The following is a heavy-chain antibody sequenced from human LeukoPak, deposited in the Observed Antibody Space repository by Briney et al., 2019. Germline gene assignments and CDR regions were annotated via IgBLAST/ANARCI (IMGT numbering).Heavy chain of an antibody. Sequence: KSSETLSLTCTVSGGSISSSSYYWGWIRQPPGKGLEWIGSIYYSGSTYYNPSLKSRVTISVDTSKNQFSLKLSSVTAADTAVYCCARQIPGSGYYHEHNFDYWGQGTLVTVSS. CDR2: IYYSGST. D-gene: IGHD3-3*01. CDR1: GGSISSSSYY. CDR3: ARQIPGSGYYHEHNFDY. J-gene: IGHJ4*02. V-gene: IGHV4-39*01.